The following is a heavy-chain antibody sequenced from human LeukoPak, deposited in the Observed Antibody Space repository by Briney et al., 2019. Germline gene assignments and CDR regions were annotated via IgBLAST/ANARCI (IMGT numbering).Heavy chain of an antibody. CDR3: ARDSRALYYDSSGCYYAKLDAFDI. Sequence: SETLSLTCTVSGGSISSGGYYWSWIRQHPGKGLEWIGYIYYSGSTYYNPSLKSRVTISVDTSKNQFSLKLSSVTAADTAVYYCARDSRALYYDSSGCYYAKLDAFDIWGQGTMVTVSS. D-gene: IGHD3-22*01. CDR2: IYYSGST. CDR1: GGSISSGGYY. V-gene: IGHV4-31*03. J-gene: IGHJ3*02.